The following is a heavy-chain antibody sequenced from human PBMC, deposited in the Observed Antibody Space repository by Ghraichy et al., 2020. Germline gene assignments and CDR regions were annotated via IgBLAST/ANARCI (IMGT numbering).Heavy chain of an antibody. CDR2: MSGSGGST. D-gene: IGHD3-22*01. CDR3: AKDRTPDYYDSSGYAFDI. J-gene: IGHJ3*02. V-gene: IGHV3-23*01. CDR1: GFTFSSYA. Sequence: GGSLRLSCAASGFTFSSYAMSWDRQAPGMWLEWVSAMSGSGGSTYYANSVKGRFTISRDNDRNTLYLQMNSLRAEDTAVYYCAKDRTPDYYDSSGYAFDIWGQGTMVTVSS.